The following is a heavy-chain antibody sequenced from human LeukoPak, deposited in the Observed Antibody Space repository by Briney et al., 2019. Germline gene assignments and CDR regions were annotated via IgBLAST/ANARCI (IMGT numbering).Heavy chain of an antibody. CDR2: IYTSGST. CDR3: AGGYCGGGSCRTFYFDY. D-gene: IGHD2-15*01. V-gene: IGHV4-4*07. J-gene: IGHJ4*02. Sequence: PSETLSLTCTVSGGSISSYYWSWIRQPAGKGLEWIGRIYTSGSTNYNPSLKSRVTMSVDTSKNQFSLKLSSVTAADTAVYYCAGGYCGGGSCRTFYFDYWGQGALVTVSS. CDR1: GGSISSYY.